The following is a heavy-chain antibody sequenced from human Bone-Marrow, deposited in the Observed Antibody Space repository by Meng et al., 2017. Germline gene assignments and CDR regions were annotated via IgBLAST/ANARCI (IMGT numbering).Heavy chain of an antibody. CDR2: INPKSGDT. CDR3: AHFTQYYYGSGRNDAFDI. Sequence: ASVKVSCKASGYTFPDYWLHWVRRAPGQGLEWMGRINPKSGDTHYAQRFQGRVTMTGDTSKNQVVLTMTNMDPVDTATYYCAHFTQYYYGSGRNDAFDIWGQGTMVTVSS. CDR1: GYTFPDYW. J-gene: IGHJ3*02. V-gene: IGHV1/OR15-1*03. D-gene: IGHD3-10*01.